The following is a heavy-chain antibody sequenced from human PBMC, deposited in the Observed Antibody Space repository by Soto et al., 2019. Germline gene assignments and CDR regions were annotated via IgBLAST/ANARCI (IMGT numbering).Heavy chain of an antibody. J-gene: IGHJ4*02. CDR1: GFTFSSYA. Sequence: GGSLRLSCAASGFTFSSYAMSWVRQAPGKGLEWVSAISGSGGSTYYADSVKGRFTISRDNSKNTLYLQMNSLRAEDTAVYYCAKNSLSSRHVVTAVSFDYWGQGTLVTVSS. V-gene: IGHV3-23*01. CDR2: ISGSGGST. CDR3: AKNSLSSRHVVTAVSFDY. D-gene: IGHD2-21*02.